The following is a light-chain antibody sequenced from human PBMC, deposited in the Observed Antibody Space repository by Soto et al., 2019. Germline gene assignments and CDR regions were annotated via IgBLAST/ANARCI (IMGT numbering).Light chain of an antibody. CDR1: SSDVGGYNY. V-gene: IGLV2-14*01. CDR2: EVS. J-gene: IGLJ2*01. CDR3: TSYTSSSSYVV. Sequence: QSALTQPASVSGSPGQSITISCTGTSSDVGGYNYVSWYQQHPGKAPKLMIYEVSNRPSGVSNRFSASKSGNTASLTISGPQAEDEAYYYCTSYTSSSSYVVFGGGTKLTVL.